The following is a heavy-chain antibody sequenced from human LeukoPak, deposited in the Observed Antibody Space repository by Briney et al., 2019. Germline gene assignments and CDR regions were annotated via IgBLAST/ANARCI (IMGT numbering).Heavy chain of an antibody. J-gene: IGHJ4*02. CDR3: AKTGYCSSTSCSIYYFDY. Sequence: GGSLRLSCAASGFTFSSYGMHWVRQAPGEGLEWVAFIRYDGSNKYYADSVKGRFTISRDNSKNTLYLQMNSLRAEDTAVYYCAKTGYCSSTSCSIYYFDYWGQGTLVTVSS. CDR1: GFTFSSYG. CDR2: IRYDGSNK. D-gene: IGHD2-2*03. V-gene: IGHV3-30*02.